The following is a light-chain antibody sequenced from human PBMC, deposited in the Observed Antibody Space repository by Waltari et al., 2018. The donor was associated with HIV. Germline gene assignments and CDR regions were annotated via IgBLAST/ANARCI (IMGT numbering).Light chain of an antibody. V-gene: IGLV6-57*03. CDR2: EDN. J-gene: IGLJ2*01. CDR1: SGRIASTY. Sequence: NFMLTQPHSVSQSPGKTVTISPPRRSGRIASTYVEWYQQRPGSAPTTVISEDNQRPSGVPDRFSGSIDTSSNSASLSISGLKTEDEADYYCQSYDSSNVVFGGGTKLTVL. CDR3: QSYDSSNVV.